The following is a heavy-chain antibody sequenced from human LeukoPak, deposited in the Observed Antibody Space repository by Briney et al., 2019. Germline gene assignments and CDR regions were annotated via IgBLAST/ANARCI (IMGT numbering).Heavy chain of an antibody. V-gene: IGHV1-69*05. CDR3: ARLGFWSGYSDY. CDR2: IIPIFGTA. D-gene: IGHD3-3*01. J-gene: IGHJ4*02. CDR1: GGTFSIYA. Sequence: SVKVSCTASGGTFSIYAISWVRQAPGQGLEWMGGIIPIFGTANYAQKFQGRVTITTDESTSTAYMELSSLRSEDTAVYYCARLGFWSGYSDYWGQGTLVTVSS.